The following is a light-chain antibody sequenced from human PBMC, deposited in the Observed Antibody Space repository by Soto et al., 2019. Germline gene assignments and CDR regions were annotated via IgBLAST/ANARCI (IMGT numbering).Light chain of an antibody. CDR1: SSDVGGYNY. V-gene: IGLV2-11*01. CDR3: AAWDASLNGYV. CDR2: GVY. Sequence: QSALTQPRSVSGSPGQSVTISCTGTSSDVGGYNYVSWYQQHPGKAPKLMIYGVYKRPSGVPDRFSGSKSGTSASLAISGLQSEDEADYYCAAWDASLNGYVXGTGTKVPVL. J-gene: IGLJ1*01.